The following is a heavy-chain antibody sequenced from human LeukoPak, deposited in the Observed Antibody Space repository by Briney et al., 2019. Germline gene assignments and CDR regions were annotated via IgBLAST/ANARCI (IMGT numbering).Heavy chain of an antibody. Sequence: GGSLRLSCAASGFTFSSYAMSWVRQAPGKGLEWVSAISGGGGSTYYADSVKGRFTISRDNSKNTLYLQMNSLRAEDTAVYYCAKVYGGSYGFDAFDIWGQGTMVTVSS. CDR3: AKVYGGSYGFDAFDI. CDR2: ISGGGGST. CDR1: GFTFSSYA. V-gene: IGHV3-23*01. D-gene: IGHD1-26*01. J-gene: IGHJ3*02.